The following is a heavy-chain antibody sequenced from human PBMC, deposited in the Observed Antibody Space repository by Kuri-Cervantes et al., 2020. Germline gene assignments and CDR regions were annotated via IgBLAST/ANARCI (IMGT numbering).Heavy chain of an antibody. V-gene: IGHV4-34*01. CDR3: ARRGIAAAAPFDY. Sequence: GSLRLSCAASGFTFSSYAMHWVRQAPGKGLEWIGEINHSGSTNYNPSLKSRVTISVDTSKNQFSLKLSSVTAADTAVYYCARRGIAAAAPFDYWGQGTLVTVSS. CDR2: INHSGST. D-gene: IGHD6-13*01. J-gene: IGHJ4*02. CDR1: GFTFSSYA.